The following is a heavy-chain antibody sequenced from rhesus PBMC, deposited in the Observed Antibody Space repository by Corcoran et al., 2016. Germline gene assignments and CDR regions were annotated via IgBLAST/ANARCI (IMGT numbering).Heavy chain of an antibody. CDR2: VDPVYGEI. D-gene: IGHD3-34*01. V-gene: IGHV1-156*01. CDR1: GYTFTELS. J-gene: IGHJ4*01. CDR3: ATPVSWGAAFDY. Sequence: EVQLVQSGAEVKKRGASVKVSCKVAGYTFTELSMPWVRRSPGKGREGMGGVDPVYGEIIHAEKFQGRVTMTEDTSTDTAYMELSSLRSEDTAVYYCATPVSWGAAFDYWGQGVLVTVSS.